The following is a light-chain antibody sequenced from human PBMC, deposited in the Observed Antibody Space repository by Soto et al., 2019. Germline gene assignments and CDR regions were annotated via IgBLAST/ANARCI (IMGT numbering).Light chain of an antibody. V-gene: IGKV3-11*01. CDR3: QQRRNWPLT. Sequence: EIVLTQSPPTLSLSPGERATLSCRASQSVTTYLAWYQQKPGQAPRLLIYDASTRATGIPARFSGSGSGTDFTLTISSLEPEDFAVYYCQQRRNWPLTFGGGTKVEIK. CDR2: DAS. J-gene: IGKJ4*01. CDR1: QSVTTY.